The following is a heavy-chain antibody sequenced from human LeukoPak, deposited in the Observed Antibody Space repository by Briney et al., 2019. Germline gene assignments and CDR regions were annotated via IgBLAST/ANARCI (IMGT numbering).Heavy chain of an antibody. V-gene: IGHV3-30*03. CDR1: GFTFSSYG. J-gene: IGHJ4*02. CDR3: ARGSLLRLGDY. D-gene: IGHD3-22*01. CDR2: ISYDGSKK. Sequence: PGGSLRLSCAASGFTFSSYGMSWVRQAPGKGLEWVAIISYDGSKKYYADSVKGRFTISRDNSKNTLYLQMNSLRAEDTAVYYCARGSLLRLGDYWGQGTLVTVSS.